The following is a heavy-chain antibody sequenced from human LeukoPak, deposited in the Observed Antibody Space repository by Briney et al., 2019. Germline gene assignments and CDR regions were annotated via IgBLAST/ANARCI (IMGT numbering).Heavy chain of an antibody. CDR1: GFTFSSYA. V-gene: IGHV3-23*01. CDR2: ISGSGGST. CDR3: ARDSGSSSWYVGGY. Sequence: GGSLRLSCAASGFTFSSYAMSWVRQAPGKGLEWVSAISGSGGSTYYADSVKGRFTISRDNPKNTLYLQMNSLRPEDTAVYYCARDSGSSSWYVGGYWGQGTLVTVSS. J-gene: IGHJ4*02. D-gene: IGHD6-13*01.